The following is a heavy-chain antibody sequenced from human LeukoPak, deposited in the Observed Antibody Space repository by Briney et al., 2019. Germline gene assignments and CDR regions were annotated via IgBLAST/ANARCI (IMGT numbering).Heavy chain of an antibody. CDR1: GGSISSGSYY. Sequence: PSETLSLTCTVSGGSISSGSYYWSWIRQPAGKGLEWIGRIYTSGSTNYNPSLKSRVTISVDTSKNQFSLKLSSVTAADTAVYYCARSRFSVQVDFWGQGTLVTVSS. CDR3: ARSRFSVQVDF. J-gene: IGHJ4*02. V-gene: IGHV4-61*02. D-gene: IGHD2/OR15-2a*01. CDR2: IYTSGST.